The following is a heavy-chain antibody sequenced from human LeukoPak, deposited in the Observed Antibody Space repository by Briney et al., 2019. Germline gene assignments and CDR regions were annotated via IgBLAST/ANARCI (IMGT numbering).Heavy chain of an antibody. CDR1: GGSISSSSDY. CDR2: MYYSGST. Sequence: SETLSLTCTVSGGSISSSSDYWGWVRQPPGRGLEWIGSMYYSGSTYYNPSLKSRVTISVGTSKSQFSLKLSSVTAADTAVYYCARVSDSYGYYYYYYMDVWGKGTTVTVSS. D-gene: IGHD5-18*01. V-gene: IGHV4-39*07. CDR3: ARVSDSYGYYYYYYMDV. J-gene: IGHJ6*03.